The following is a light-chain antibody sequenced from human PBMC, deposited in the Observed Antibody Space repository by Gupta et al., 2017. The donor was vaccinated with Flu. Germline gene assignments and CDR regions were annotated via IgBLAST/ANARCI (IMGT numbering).Light chain of an antibody. J-gene: IGLJ2*01. CDR1: TSDVGGYNS. V-gene: IGLV2-14*01. CDR3: SSYTSGSTLVVV. CDR2: DVS. Sequence: QSALTQPAPVPGSPGQSTTISCTGTTSDVGGYNSVSWYQQPPGTAPKLTIYDVSNRPSGFSNRFSGSKSGNTASLTISGLQAEDEADYYCSSYTSGSTLVVVFGGGTKLTVL.